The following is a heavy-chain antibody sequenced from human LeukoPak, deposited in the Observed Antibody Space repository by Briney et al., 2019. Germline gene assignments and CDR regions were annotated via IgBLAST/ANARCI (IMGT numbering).Heavy chain of an antibody. D-gene: IGHD1/OR15-1a*01. CDR3: AENSALEY. CDR2: ISYDGSDK. CDR1: GFTFSSYA. Sequence: GGSLRLSCAASGFTFSSYAMHWVRQAPGKGLEWVAVISYDGSDKYYADSVKGRFTISRDNSKNTLYLQMNSLRAEDTAVYYCAENSALEYWGQGTLVTVSS. J-gene: IGHJ4*02. V-gene: IGHV3-30-3*01.